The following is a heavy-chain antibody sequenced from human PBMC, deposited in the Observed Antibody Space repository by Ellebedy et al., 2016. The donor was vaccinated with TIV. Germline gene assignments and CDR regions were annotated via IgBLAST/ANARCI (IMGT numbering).Heavy chain of an antibody. V-gene: IGHV3-23*01. CDR1: GFTFSDYA. CDR2: FGVSGDTT. D-gene: IGHD3-22*01. CDR3: AKGRGGGSDSSAPRYYFDY. Sequence: GESLKISCAASGFTFSDYAMSWVRQAPGKGLEWVSGFGVSGDTTYYTDSVKGRFTISRDNSKKTLYLQMSSLRTEDTAIYYCAKGRGGGSDSSAPRYYFDYWGLGTLVTVSS. J-gene: IGHJ4*02.